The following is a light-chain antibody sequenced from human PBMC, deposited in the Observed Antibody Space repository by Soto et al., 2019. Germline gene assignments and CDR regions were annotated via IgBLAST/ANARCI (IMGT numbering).Light chain of an antibody. J-gene: IGKJ2*01. CDR1: QSMSNY. Sequence: DIQMTQSPSSLSASVGDRVTITCRASQSMSNYLNWYQHKPGKAPKVLIYAASTLQSVVPSRFSGRGSGTDFTLTISSLQPEDFATYHCQQSYSTPYTFGQGTKLEIK. CDR2: AAS. CDR3: QQSYSTPYT. V-gene: IGKV1-39*01.